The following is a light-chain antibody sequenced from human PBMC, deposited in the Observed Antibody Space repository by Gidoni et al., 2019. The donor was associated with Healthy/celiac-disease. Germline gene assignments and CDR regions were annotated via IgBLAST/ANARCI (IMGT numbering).Light chain of an antibody. CDR3: QAWDSSTVV. J-gene: IGLJ2*01. Sequence: SYELPQPPSVSVSPGQTASITCSGDKLGDKYACWYQQKPGQSPVLVVYQDSKRPSGIPERFSGSISGNTATLIISGTQAMDEADYYCQAWDSSTVVFGGGTKLTVL. CDR2: QDS. V-gene: IGLV3-1*01. CDR1: KLGDKY.